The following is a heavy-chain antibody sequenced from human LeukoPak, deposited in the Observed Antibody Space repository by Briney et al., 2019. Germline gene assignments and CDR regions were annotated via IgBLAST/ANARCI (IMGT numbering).Heavy chain of an antibody. D-gene: IGHD5-18*01. CDR3: ARVGRGYSFNVYYFDY. J-gene: IGHJ4*02. Sequence: GGSLRLSCVASGFTFSSYNMHWVRQAPGKGLEWMTFVPYDGSNDYYADSVKGRFTISRDNSKNTLYLQMNSLRAEDTAVYYCARVGRGYSFNVYYFDYWGQGTLVTVSS. CDR1: GFTFSSYN. CDR2: VPYDGSND. V-gene: IGHV3-30*02.